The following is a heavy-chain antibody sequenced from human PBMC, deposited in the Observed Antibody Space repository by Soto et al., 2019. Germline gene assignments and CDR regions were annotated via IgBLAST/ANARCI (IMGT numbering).Heavy chain of an antibody. D-gene: IGHD1-26*01. Sequence: QVQLVQSGAEVKKPGASVKVSCKASGYTFTSYYMHWVRQAPGQGLEWMGIINPSGGSTSYAQKFQGRVTMTRDTSTSTVYMELSSLRSEDTAVYYCARGGGELLSFAAFDIWGQGTMVTVSS. CDR2: INPSGGST. CDR1: GYTFTSYY. V-gene: IGHV1-46*01. CDR3: ARGGGELLSFAAFDI. J-gene: IGHJ3*02.